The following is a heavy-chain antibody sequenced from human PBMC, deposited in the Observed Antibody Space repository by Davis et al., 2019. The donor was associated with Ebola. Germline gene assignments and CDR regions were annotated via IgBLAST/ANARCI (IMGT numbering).Heavy chain of an antibody. CDR3: AKGWGVVAATPPDY. V-gene: IGHV3-23*01. CDR2: ISHSGGST. J-gene: IGHJ4*02. D-gene: IGHD2-15*01. Sequence: GESLKISCADSVITFSSYAMTWVRQAPGRGLEWVSTISHSGGSTYYADSVKGRFTISRDNSKNTLYLQMNSLRAEDTAVYYGAKGWGVVAATPPDYWGQGTLVTVSS. CDR1: VITFSSYA.